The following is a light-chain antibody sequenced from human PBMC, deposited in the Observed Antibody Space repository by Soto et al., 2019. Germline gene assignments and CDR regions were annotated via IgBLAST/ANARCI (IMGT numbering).Light chain of an antibody. V-gene: IGKV3-20*01. J-gene: IGKJ1*01. Sequence: EIVLTQSPGTLSLSPGERATLSCRASQSISSNYLAWYQQKPGQAPRLLIYGASNRAAGIPDRFSGSGSETDFTLTISRLEPEDFALYSCQQYHNSPRTFGQGTEVEV. CDR3: QQYHNSPRT. CDR2: GAS. CDR1: QSISSNY.